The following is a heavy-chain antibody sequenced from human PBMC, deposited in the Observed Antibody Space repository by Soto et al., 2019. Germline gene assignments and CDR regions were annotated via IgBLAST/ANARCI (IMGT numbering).Heavy chain of an antibody. J-gene: IGHJ4*02. V-gene: IGHV4-59*01. CDR3: ARDRAYYESSGLYFDY. CDR2: IYDSGST. Sequence: SETLSLTCTVSGDSIRSYYWSWIRQPPGKGLEWIGYIYDSGSTNYNPSLKSRVTISVDTSKSQFSLKLSSVTAADTAVYYCARDRAYYESSGLYFDYWGQGTLVTVPQ. D-gene: IGHD3-22*01. CDR1: GDSIRSYY.